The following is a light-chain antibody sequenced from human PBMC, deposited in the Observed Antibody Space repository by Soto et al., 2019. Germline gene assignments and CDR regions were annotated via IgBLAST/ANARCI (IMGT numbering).Light chain of an antibody. CDR2: DAS. J-gene: IGKJ5*01. Sequence: EIVLPKSPATRSLSPGERATLSCGASQSVSSSYLAWYQQKPGLAPRLLIYDASSRATGIPDRFSGSGSGTDFTLTISRLEPEDFAVYYCQQYGSSPITFGQGTRLEIK. CDR1: QSVSSSY. CDR3: QQYGSSPIT. V-gene: IGKV3D-20*01.